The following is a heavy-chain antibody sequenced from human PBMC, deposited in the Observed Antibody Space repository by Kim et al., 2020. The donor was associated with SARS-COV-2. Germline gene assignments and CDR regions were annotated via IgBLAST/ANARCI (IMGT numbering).Heavy chain of an antibody. CDR2: IYSGEST. CDR3: ARDTIYHGFDP. J-gene: IGHJ5*02. CDR1: GFSVSDTY. V-gene: IGHV3-53*01. D-gene: IGHD2-2*01. Sequence: GGSLRLSCAASGFSVSDTYISWVRQAPGMGLEWVSVIYSGESTYFADSVKGRFSISRDNSKNRIFLQMNSLRAADTAVYYCARDTIYHGFDPWGQGTLVT.